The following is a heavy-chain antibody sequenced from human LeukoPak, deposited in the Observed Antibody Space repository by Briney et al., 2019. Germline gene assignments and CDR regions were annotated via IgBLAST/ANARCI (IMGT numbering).Heavy chain of an antibody. CDR2: ISSGSSYI. CDR3: ATSGYTSGWYALDY. Sequence: GGSLRLSCAASGFTVSSNYMSWVRQAPGKGLEWVSSISSGSSYIYYADSVKGRFTISRDNAKNSLFLQMNSLRAEDTAVYYCATSGYTSGWYALDYWGQGTLVTVSS. CDR1: GFTVSSNY. D-gene: IGHD6-19*01. J-gene: IGHJ4*02. V-gene: IGHV3-21*06.